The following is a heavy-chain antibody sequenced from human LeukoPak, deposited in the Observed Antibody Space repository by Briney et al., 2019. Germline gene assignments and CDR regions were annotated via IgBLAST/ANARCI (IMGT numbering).Heavy chain of an antibody. J-gene: IGHJ5*02. CDR2: VDPEDGET. CDR1: GYTFTDYY. D-gene: IGHD6-19*01. CDR3: ATVAVAGTPAKYNWFDP. Sequence: ASVKVSCKVSGYTFTDYYMHWVQQAPGNGLEWMGLVDPEDGETIYAEKFQGRVTITADTSTDTAYMELSSLRSEDTAVYYCATVAVAGTPAKYNWFDPWGQGTLVTVSS. V-gene: IGHV1-69-2*01.